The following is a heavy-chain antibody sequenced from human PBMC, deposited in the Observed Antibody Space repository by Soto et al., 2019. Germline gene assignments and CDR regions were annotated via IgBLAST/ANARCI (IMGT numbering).Heavy chain of an antibody. J-gene: IGHJ4*02. D-gene: IGHD5-12*01. V-gene: IGHV4-34*01. CDR3: ARNRVDTNRLAPFDY. Sequence: XATLSLTCAVSGGSFSSYYWNWIRQPPGRGLEWVGEINHSGTTNYNPSLESRITISLDASKNHFSLTLTSVTAADTAVYYCARNRVDTNRLAPFDYWGQGALVTVSS. CDR2: INHSGTT. CDR1: GGSFSSYY.